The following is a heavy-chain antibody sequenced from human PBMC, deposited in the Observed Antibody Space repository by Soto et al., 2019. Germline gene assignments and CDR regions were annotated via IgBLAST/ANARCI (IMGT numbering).Heavy chain of an antibody. D-gene: IGHD3-9*01. CDR3: ADKVTEDWPLDY. Sequence: QITFKESGPTLVRPTQTLTLTCAFSGFSLSTSGVGVGWIRQPPGKALEWLAVIYWDDSKHYSPSLRSRLTITTDTSKNQVVLTMTNMDPMDTGTYDCADKVTEDWPLDYWGQGTLVTVSS. CDR2: IYWDDSK. J-gene: IGHJ4*02. CDR1: GFSLSTSGVG. V-gene: IGHV2-5*02.